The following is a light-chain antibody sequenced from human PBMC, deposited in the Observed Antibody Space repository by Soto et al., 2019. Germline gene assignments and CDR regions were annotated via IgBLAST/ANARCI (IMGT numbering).Light chain of an antibody. V-gene: IGLV1-44*01. J-gene: IGLJ7*01. CDR1: SSNIGSNT. CDR3: AAWDDSLSGAV. CDR2: NNN. Sequence: QSVLTQPPSASGTPGQRVTISCSGSSSNIGSNTVNWYQQLPGTAPKLLIYNNNQRPSGVPDRFSGSKSGTSASLAISGLQSEDEADYYCAAWDDSLSGAVFGGGTQLTVL.